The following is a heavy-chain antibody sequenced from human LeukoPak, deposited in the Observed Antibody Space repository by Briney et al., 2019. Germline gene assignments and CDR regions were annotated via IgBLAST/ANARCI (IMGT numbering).Heavy chain of an antibody. CDR2: IYYSGST. J-gene: IGHJ3*02. CDR1: GGSISSYY. Sequence: SETLSLTCTVSGGSISSYYWSWIRQPPGKGLEWIGSIYYSGSTNYNPSLKSRVTISVGTSKNQFSLKLSSVTAADTAVYYCARGNQLVRFDAFDIWGQGIMVTVSS. V-gene: IGHV4-59*01. D-gene: IGHD2-2*01. CDR3: ARGNQLVRFDAFDI.